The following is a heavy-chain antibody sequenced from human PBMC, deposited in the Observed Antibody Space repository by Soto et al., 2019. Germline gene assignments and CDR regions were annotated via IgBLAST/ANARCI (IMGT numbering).Heavy chain of an antibody. CDR3: ARDRGGRYSYGLQGMNYYYYGMDV. CDR1: GFTFSSYS. J-gene: IGHJ6*02. V-gene: IGHV3-21*01. Sequence: PGVSLRLSCAASGFTFSSYSMNWVRQAPGKGLEWVSSISSSSSYIYYADSVKGRFTISRDNAKNSLYLQMNSLRAEDTAVYYCARDRGGRYSYGLQGMNYYYYGMDVWGQGTTVTVSS. D-gene: IGHD5-18*01. CDR2: ISSSSSYI.